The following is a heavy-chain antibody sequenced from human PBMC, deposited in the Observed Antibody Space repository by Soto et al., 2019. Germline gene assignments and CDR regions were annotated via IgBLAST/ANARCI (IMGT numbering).Heavy chain of an antibody. J-gene: IGHJ6*02. V-gene: IGHV1-69*02. CDR3: ARGYCISSTCYLGMDV. D-gene: IGHD2-2*01. CDR1: GGTFSSYT. Sequence: ASVKVSCKASGGTFSSYTISWVRQAPGQGLEWMGRIIPILGIANYAQKFQGRVTITADKSTSTAYMELSSLRSDDTAVYYCARGYCISSTCYLGMDVWGQGTTVTVSS. CDR2: IIPILGIA.